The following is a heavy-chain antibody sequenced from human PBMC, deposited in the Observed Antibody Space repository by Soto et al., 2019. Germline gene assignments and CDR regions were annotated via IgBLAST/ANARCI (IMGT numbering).Heavy chain of an antibody. V-gene: IGHV1-18*01. J-gene: IGHJ4*02. D-gene: IGHD6-19*01. Sequence: ASVKVSCKASGYTFTSYGISWVRQAPGQGLEWMGWISAYNGNTNYAQKLQGRVTMTTDTSTSTAYMGLRSLRSDDTAVYYCARDQDSSGWYSFDYWGQGTLVTVSS. CDR2: ISAYNGNT. CDR3: ARDQDSSGWYSFDY. CDR1: GYTFTSYG.